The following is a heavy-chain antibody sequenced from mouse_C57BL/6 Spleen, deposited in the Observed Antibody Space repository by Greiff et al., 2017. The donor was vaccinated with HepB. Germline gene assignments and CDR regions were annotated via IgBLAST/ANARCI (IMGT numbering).Heavy chain of an antibody. CDR1: GFNIKNTY. J-gene: IGHJ1*03. CDR2: IDPANGNT. V-gene: IGHV14-3*01. Sequence: VQLQQSVAELVRPGASVKLSCTASGFNIKNTYMHWVKQRPEQGLEWIGRIDPANGNTKYAPKFQGKATITADTSSNTAYLQLSSLTSEDTAIYYCAAYYGYDVRSFDVWGTGTTVTVSS. D-gene: IGHD2-9*01. CDR3: AAYYGYDVRSFDV.